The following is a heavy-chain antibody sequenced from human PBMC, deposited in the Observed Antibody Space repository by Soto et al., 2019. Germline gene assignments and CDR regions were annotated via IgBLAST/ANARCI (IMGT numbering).Heavy chain of an antibody. CDR3: ARDQLRGYDSSGYYFDY. CDR1: GYTFTSYY. V-gene: IGHV1-46*01. CDR2: INPSGGST. J-gene: IGHJ4*02. D-gene: IGHD3-22*01. Sequence: ASVKVSCKASGYTFTSYYMHWVRQAPGQGLEWMGIINPSGGSTSYAQKFQGRVTMTRDTSTSTVYMELSSLRSEDTAVYYCARDQLRGYDSSGYYFDYWGQGTLVTVSS.